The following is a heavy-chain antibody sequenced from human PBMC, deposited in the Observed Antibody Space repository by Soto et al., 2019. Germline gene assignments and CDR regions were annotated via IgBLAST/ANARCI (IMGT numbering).Heavy chain of an antibody. CDR1: GDSFSNNSVA. J-gene: IGHJ4*02. CDR2: TYYRSKWHY. Sequence: SQTLSLTCAISGDSFSNNSVAWNWVRQSPSRGLEWLGRTYYRSKWHYDDAPSVRSRITINQDTSKNHFSLQLNSVSPEDAAVYYCARTLRGRGVKYFDDWGQGTLVTVSS. V-gene: IGHV6-1*01. D-gene: IGHD3-10*01. CDR3: ARTLRGRGVKYFDD.